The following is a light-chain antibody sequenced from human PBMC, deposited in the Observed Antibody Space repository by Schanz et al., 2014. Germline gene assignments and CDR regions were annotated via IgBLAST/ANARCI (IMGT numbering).Light chain of an antibody. Sequence: EIVMTQSPATLSVSPGERATLSCRASQSITSYLAWYQQKPGQAPRLLIYGASNRATGIATRFSGSGFGTEFTLTISGLQSEDCAIYYCQQYHTSRTFGQGTKVEI. CDR1: QSITSY. V-gene: IGKV3-15*01. CDR3: QQYHTSRT. J-gene: IGKJ1*01. CDR2: GAS.